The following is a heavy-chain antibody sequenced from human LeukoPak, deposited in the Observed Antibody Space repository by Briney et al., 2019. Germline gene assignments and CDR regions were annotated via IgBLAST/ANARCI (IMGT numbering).Heavy chain of an antibody. Sequence: GGSLRLSCAASGFTFTDYFLGWIRQAPGKGLDWVSHISRQGDTIEYADSVKGRFTISRDNAKNSLYLQMNSLRAEDTALYYCAKDVTGTGAFDIWGQGTMVTVSS. V-gene: IGHV3-11*01. CDR2: ISRQGDTI. CDR1: GFTFTDYF. CDR3: AKDVTGTGAFDI. D-gene: IGHD1-7*01. J-gene: IGHJ3*02.